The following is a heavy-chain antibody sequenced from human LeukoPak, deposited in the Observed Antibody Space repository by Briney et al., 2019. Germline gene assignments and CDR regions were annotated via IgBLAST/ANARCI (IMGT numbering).Heavy chain of an antibody. CDR1: GYTFTSYG. D-gene: IGHD2-15*01. V-gene: IGHV1-18*01. CDR2: ISAYNGNT. Sequence: ASVKVSCKASGYTFTSYGINWVRQAPGHGLEWMGWISAYNGNTNYAQKLQGRVTMTRDTSTSTAYMELRSLRSDDTAVYYCARDRAYCSGGSCHPFDYWGQGTPVTVSS. J-gene: IGHJ4*02. CDR3: ARDRAYCSGGSCHPFDY.